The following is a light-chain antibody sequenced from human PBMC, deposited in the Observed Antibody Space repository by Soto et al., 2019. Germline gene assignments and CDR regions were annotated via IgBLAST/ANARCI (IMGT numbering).Light chain of an antibody. CDR1: SSDVGVYDS. J-gene: IGLJ1*01. CDR2: DVS. CDR3: SSYTTSSTLV. V-gene: IGLV2-14*01. Sequence: QSVLTQPASVSGSPGQSITISCTGTSSDVGVYDSVAWCRFNPGKAPKFMFYDVSNRPWAVSLRFSGSKSGNTASLSISGLQAEDEADYYCSSYTTSSTLVFGTGTKVTVL.